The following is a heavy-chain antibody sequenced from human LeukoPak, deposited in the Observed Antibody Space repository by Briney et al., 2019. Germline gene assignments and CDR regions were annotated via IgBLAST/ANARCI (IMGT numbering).Heavy chain of an antibody. Sequence: NSGGSLRLSCAASGFTFSSYSMNWVRQAPGKGLEWVSSISSGSSYIYYADSVKGRFTISRDDAKNSLYLQMNSLRAEDTAVYYCTSPGGDGYHPDYWGQGTLVTVSS. D-gene: IGHD5-24*01. V-gene: IGHV3-21*01. CDR3: TSPGGDGYHPDY. J-gene: IGHJ4*02. CDR2: ISSGSSYI. CDR1: GFTFSSYS.